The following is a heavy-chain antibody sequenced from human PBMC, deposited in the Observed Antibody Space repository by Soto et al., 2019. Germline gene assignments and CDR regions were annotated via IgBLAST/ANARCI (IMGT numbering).Heavy chain of an antibody. D-gene: IGHD6-19*01. J-gene: IGHJ4*02. CDR3: ARIGYSGGWYGGGFDY. Sequence: SGPTLVNPTQTLTLTCTFSGFSLSTSGMCVSWIRQPPGKALEWLALIDWDDDKYYSTSLKTRLTISKDTSKNQVVLTMTNMDPVDTATYYCARIGYSGGWYGGGFDYWGQGTLVTVSS. CDR2: IDWDDDK. V-gene: IGHV2-70*01. CDR1: GFSLSTSGMC.